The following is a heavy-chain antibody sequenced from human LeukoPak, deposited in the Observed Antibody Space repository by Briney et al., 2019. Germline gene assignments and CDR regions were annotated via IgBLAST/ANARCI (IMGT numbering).Heavy chain of an antibody. J-gene: IGHJ5*02. CDR1: GFTFSSYS. V-gene: IGHV3-21*01. Sequence: GGSLRLSCAASGFTFSSYSMNWVRQAPGKGLEWVSSISSSSSSYIYYADSVKGRFTISRGNAKNSLYLQMNSLRAEDTAVYYCARDPLPYCGGDCYPVNWFDPWGQGTLVTVSS. CDR3: ARDPLPYCGGDCYPVNWFDP. CDR2: ISSSSSSYI. D-gene: IGHD2-21*01.